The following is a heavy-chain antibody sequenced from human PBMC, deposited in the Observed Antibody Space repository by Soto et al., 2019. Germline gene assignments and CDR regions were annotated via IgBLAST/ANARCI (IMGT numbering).Heavy chain of an antibody. D-gene: IGHD5-12*01. CDR2: ISNDESKK. CDR3: ARGGRILAATIEDN. V-gene: IGHV3-30*04. J-gene: IGHJ4*02. Sequence: QAQLVESGGGVVQSGTSLRLSCAASGFTFSNYNFHWVRQAPGKGLEWLAVISNDESKKYYADSVEGRFTISRDNSKNTLYLQMDSLGPEDTAVYYCARGGRILAATIEDNWGQGTQVIVSS. CDR1: GFTFSNYN.